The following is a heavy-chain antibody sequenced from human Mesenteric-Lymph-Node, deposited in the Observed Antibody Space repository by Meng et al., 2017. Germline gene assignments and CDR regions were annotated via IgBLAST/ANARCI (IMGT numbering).Heavy chain of an antibody. V-gene: IGHV4-4*02. CDR1: GVSSSSNIR. CDR2: IDDSGST. CDR3: ARGKQDAWELLAY. J-gene: IGHJ4*02. Sequence: QLQESGPGLVKPSGTLSLTCGGSGVSSSSNIRWTWVRQSPGKGLEWIGDIDDSGSTNYNPSLNSRISISLDKSKNHFSLKVNSVTAADTAVYYCARGKQDAWELLAYWGQGALVTVSS. D-gene: IGHD1-26*01.